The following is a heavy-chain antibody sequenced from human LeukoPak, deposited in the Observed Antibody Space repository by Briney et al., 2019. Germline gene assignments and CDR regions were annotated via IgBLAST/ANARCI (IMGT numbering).Heavy chain of an antibody. V-gene: IGHV3-23*01. CDR1: GFAFSGDA. CDR3: AKGRIASSTFDY. J-gene: IGHJ4*02. Sequence: GGSLRLSCAASGFAFSGDAMSWVRQAPGRGLEWVSLIRGDSSLTEYADSVKGRFTISRDNSKNTLYLQMNSLRAEDTAVYYCAKGRIASSTFDYWGQGTLVTVSS. CDR2: IRGDSSLT.